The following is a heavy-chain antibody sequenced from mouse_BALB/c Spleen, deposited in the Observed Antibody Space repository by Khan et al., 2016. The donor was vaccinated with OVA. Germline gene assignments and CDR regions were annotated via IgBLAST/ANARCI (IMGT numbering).Heavy chain of an antibody. D-gene: IGHD2-14*01. Sequence: QVQLKQSGAELARPGASVKMSCKASGYTFTSYTIHWIKKRPGQGLEWIGYINPSNGYTNYNQKFKEKATLTTDKSSTTAYLQLSRLTSDDSAVYNCVRDGAYHRNDGWFAYWGQGTLVTVSA. V-gene: IGHV1-4*01. CDR3: VRDGAYHRNDGWFAY. J-gene: IGHJ3*01. CDR2: INPSNGYT. CDR1: GYTFTSYT.